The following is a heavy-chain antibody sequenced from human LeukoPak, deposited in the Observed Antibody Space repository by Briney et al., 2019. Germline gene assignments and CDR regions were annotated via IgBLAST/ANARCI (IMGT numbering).Heavy chain of an antibody. J-gene: IGHJ5*02. D-gene: IGHD3-10*01. V-gene: IGHV1-8*01. CDR2: MNPNSGNT. CDR1: GYTFTNYD. CDR3: ARGSSGDYSVSGSAWFDP. Sequence: ASVKVSCKASGYTFTNYDINWVRLATGQGLEWMGWMNPNSGNTGYAQKFQGRVTMTRDTSVSTAYMDLSSLRSEDTAVYYCARGSSGDYSVSGSAWFDPWGQGTLVTVSS.